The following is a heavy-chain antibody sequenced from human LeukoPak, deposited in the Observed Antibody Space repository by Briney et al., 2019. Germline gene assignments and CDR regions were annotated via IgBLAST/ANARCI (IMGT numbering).Heavy chain of an antibody. CDR3: ARDGPPQGAVDYYYYYMDV. V-gene: IGHV1-2*02. D-gene: IGHD2-15*01. CDR2: INPNSGGT. CDR1: GYTFTGYY. J-gene: IGHJ6*03. Sequence: GASVKVSCKASGYTFTGYYMHWVRQAPGQGLEWMGWINPNSGGTNYAQKFQGRVTMTRDTSISTAYMELSRLRSDDTAVYYCARDGPPQGAVDYYYYYMDVWGKGTTVTVSS.